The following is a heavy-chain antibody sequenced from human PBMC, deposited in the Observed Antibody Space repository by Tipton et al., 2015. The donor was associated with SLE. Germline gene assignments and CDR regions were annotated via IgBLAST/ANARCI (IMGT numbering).Heavy chain of an antibody. V-gene: IGHV4-30-4*02. Sequence: TLSLTCTVSRGSISGGDYYWSWIRQPPGKGLEWIGNIYYTGHTYYSPSLESRLTFSIDTSTNQFSLMLSSVSAADAAVYYCARGSGVSVRRFDSWGQGILVTVSS. CDR3: ARGSGVSVRRFDS. CDR1: RGSISGGDYY. CDR2: IYYTGHT. D-gene: IGHD3-10*01. J-gene: IGHJ4*02.